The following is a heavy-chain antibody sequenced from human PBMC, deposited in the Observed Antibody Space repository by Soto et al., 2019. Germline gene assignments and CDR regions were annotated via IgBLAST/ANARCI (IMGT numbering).Heavy chain of an antibody. V-gene: IGHV4-31*03. CDR3: ARVLGEYCSSTSCYRLYGMDV. CDR2: IYYSGST. D-gene: IGHD2-2*01. CDR1: GGSISSGGYY. Sequence: SETLSLTCTVSGGSISSGGYYWSWIRQHPGKGLEWIGYIYYSGSTYYNPSLKSRVTISVDTSKNQFSLKLSSVTAADTAVYYCARVLGEYCSSTSCYRLYGMDVWGQGSTVTVSS. J-gene: IGHJ6*02.